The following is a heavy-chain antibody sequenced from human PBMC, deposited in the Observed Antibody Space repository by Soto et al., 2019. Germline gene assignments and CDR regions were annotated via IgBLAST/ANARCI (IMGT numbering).Heavy chain of an antibody. CDR1: GFTVSSNY. V-gene: IGHV3-66*01. Sequence: EVQLVESGGGLVQPGGSLRLSCAASGFTVSSNYMSWVRQAPGKGLEWVSVIYSGGSTYYADSVKDRFTISRDNYKNTLYRQMNSLSAEDTAVYYCARVLGTSNYYYYYYMDVWGKGTTVTVSS. CDR3: ARVLGTSNYYYYYYMDV. D-gene: IGHD4-4*01. CDR2: IYSGGST. J-gene: IGHJ6*03.